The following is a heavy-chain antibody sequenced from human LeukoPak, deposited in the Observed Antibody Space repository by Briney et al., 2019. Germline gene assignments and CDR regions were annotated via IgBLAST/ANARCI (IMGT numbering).Heavy chain of an antibody. Sequence: ASVKVSCKASGYTFTTYYMHWVRQAPGEGLEWMGIINPNSGSTTYAQKFQGRVTMTRDTSTSTLYMEVSSLRSEDTAVYYCARDLDYNSNSGTSDIWGQGTMVTVSS. CDR1: GYTFTTYY. CDR2: INPNSGST. V-gene: IGHV1-46*01. J-gene: IGHJ3*02. D-gene: IGHD4-23*01. CDR3: ARDLDYNSNSGTSDI.